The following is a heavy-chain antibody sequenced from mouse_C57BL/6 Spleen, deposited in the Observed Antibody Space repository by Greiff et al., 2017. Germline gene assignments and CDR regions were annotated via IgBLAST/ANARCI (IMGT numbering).Heavy chain of an antibody. J-gene: IGHJ2*01. Sequence: QVQLQQSGAELVRPGTSVKVSCKASGYAFTNYLIEWVKQRPGQGLEWIGVINPGSGGTNYNEKFKGKATLTADKSSSTAYMQLSSLTSEDSAVYFCARRSYSYYFDYWGQGTTLTVSS. V-gene: IGHV1-54*01. D-gene: IGHD2-12*01. CDR3: ARRSYSYYFDY. CDR2: INPGSGGT. CDR1: GYAFTNYL.